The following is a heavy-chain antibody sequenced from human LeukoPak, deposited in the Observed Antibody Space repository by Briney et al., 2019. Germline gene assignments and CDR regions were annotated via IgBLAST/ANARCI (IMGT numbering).Heavy chain of an antibody. CDR2: IYTSGST. Sequence: SETLSLTCTVSGGSISSYYWSWIRQPAGKGLEWIGRIYTSGSTNYNPSLKSRVTMSVDTSKNQFSLKLSSVTAADTAVYYCARDGYIVVVDAFDIWGQGTMVTVSS. D-gene: IGHD2-2*01. CDR1: GGSISSYY. V-gene: IGHV4-4*07. J-gene: IGHJ3*02. CDR3: ARDGYIVVVDAFDI.